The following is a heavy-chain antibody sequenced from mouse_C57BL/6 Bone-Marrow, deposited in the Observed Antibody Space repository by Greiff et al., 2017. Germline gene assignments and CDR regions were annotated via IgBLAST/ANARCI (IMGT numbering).Heavy chain of an antibody. Sequence: QVQLQQSGAELARPGASVKLSCKASGYTFTSYGISWVKQRTGQGLEWIGEIYPRSGNTYYNEKFKGKATLTADKSSSTAYMELRSLTSEDSEVYFCAHYDGSSLYWYFDVWGTGTTVTVSS. CDR2: IYPRSGNT. V-gene: IGHV1-81*01. D-gene: IGHD1-1*01. CDR3: AHYDGSSLYWYFDV. J-gene: IGHJ1*03. CDR1: GYTFTSYG.